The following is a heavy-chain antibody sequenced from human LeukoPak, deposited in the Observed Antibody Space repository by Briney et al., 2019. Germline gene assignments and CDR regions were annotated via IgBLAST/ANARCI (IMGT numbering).Heavy chain of an antibody. Sequence: SETLSLTCAVSGGSISSYYWSWIRQPPGKGLEWIGYIYYSGSTNYNPSLKSRVTISVDTSKNKFSLKLSSVTAADTAVYYCARVGTSGWYFPDSYYFDYWGQGTLVTVSS. D-gene: IGHD6-19*01. CDR2: IYYSGST. V-gene: IGHV4-59*01. CDR1: GGSISSYY. CDR3: ARVGTSGWYFPDSYYFDY. J-gene: IGHJ4*02.